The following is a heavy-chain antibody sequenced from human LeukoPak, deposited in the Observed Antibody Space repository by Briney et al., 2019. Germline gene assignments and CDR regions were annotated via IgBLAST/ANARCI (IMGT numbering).Heavy chain of an antibody. CDR2: ISSSSSYI. J-gene: IGHJ3*02. CDR3: ARDSTTAAGSYAFDI. CDR1: GFTFSSYS. D-gene: IGHD6-13*01. Sequence: GGSLRLSCAASGFTFSSYSMNWVRQAPGKGLEWVSSISSSSSYIYYADSVKGRFTISRDNAKNSLYLQMNSLRAEDTAVYYCARDSTTAAGSYAFDIWGQGNMVTGSS. V-gene: IGHV3-21*01.